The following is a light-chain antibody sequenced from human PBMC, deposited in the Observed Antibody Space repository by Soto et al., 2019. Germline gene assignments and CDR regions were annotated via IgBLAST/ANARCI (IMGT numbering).Light chain of an antibody. CDR2: KVS. CDR3: MQGSDWPRT. J-gene: IGKJ1*01. CDR1: QSLVNSDGNTY. V-gene: IGKV2-30*01. Sequence: EVVMTQSPLSLPVTLGQPASISCRSSQSLVNSDGNTYLNWFHQRPGQSPRRLIYKVSNRDSGVPDRFSGSGSGIDFTLRISRVEAEDVGVYYCMQGSDWPRTFGQGTRVEIK.